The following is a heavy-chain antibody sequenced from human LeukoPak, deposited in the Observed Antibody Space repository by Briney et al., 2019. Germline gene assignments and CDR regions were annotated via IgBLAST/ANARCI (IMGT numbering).Heavy chain of an antibody. Sequence: GGSLRLSCAASGFTFSSYGMHWVRQAPGKGLEWVAFIRYDGSNKYYADSVKGRFTISRDNSKNTLYLQMNSLRAEDTAVYYCATNRPNYYDSSGSPPGYWGQGTLVTVSS. CDR2: IRYDGSNK. V-gene: IGHV3-30*02. CDR1: GFTFSSYG. CDR3: ATNRPNYYDSSGSPPGY. J-gene: IGHJ4*02. D-gene: IGHD3-22*01.